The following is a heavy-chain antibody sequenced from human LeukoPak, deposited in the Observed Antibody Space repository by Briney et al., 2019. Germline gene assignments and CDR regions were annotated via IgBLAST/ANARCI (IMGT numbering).Heavy chain of an antibody. CDR2: ISSSSSYI. J-gene: IGHJ4*02. CDR1: GFTFSSYS. D-gene: IGHD1-1*01. V-gene: IGHV3-21*01. CDR3: ARAPLTAYNWNDGDYFDY. Sequence: PGGSLRLSCAASGFTFSSYSMNWVRQAPGKGLEWVSSISSSSSYIYYADSVKGRFTISRDNAKNSLYLQMNSLRAEDTAVYYCARAPLTAYNWNDGDYFDYWGQETLVTVSS.